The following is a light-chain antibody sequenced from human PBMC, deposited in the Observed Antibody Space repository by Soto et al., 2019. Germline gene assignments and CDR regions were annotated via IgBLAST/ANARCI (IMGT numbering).Light chain of an antibody. Sequence: DIQMTQSPSTLSAFVGDRVTITCRASQSISSWWAWYQQKPGKAPKLLIYDASSLESGVPSRFSGSGSGTEFTLTISSLQPDDFATYSCQQYNSYSKTFGQGTKVEI. J-gene: IGKJ1*01. CDR3: QQYNSYSKT. CDR1: QSISSW. V-gene: IGKV1-5*01. CDR2: DAS.